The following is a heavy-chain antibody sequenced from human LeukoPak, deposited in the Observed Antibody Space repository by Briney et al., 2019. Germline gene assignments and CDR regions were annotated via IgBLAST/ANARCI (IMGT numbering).Heavy chain of an antibody. J-gene: IGHJ4*02. CDR1: GYTFTGYY. CDR2: INPNSGGT. Sequence: ASVKVSCKASGYTFTGYYMHWVRQAPGQGLEWMGWINPNSGGTNYAQKFQGRVTMTRDTSISTAYMELSRLRSDDTAVYYCARDTVVPAAILGIIYDYWDQGTLVTVSS. CDR3: ARDTVVPAAILGIIYDY. V-gene: IGHV1-2*02. D-gene: IGHD2-2*02.